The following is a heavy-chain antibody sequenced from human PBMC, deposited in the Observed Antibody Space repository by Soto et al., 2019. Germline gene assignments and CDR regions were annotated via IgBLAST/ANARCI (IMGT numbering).Heavy chain of an antibody. J-gene: IGHJ4*02. CDR1: GSTVDDYA. CDR2: IFWIGGGT. D-gene: IGHD2-8*01. CDR3: AKDRGGVLAPSYFDN. V-gene: IGHV3-9*01. Sequence: EVQVVESGGGLVQPGGSLTLSCVVSGSTVDDYAMHWVRQVPGKGLEWVSGIFWIGGGTGYADSVKGRFTISRDRAKNSLSLQMNSLRIEDTAVYYCAKDRGGVLAPSYFDNWGQGTLVTVSS.